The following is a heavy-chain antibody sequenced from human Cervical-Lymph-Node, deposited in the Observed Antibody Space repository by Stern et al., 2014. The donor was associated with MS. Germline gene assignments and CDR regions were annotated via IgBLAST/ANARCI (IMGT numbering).Heavy chain of an antibody. CDR2: IDWDDDK. J-gene: IGHJ4*02. CDR1: GFSLNTREMG. D-gene: IGHD4-11*01. CDR3: ARSQSDYSDFLFDS. V-gene: IGHV2-70*01. Sequence: QVTLRESGPALVKPTQTLTLTCTFSGFSLNTREMGVSWIRQSPGKALEWLALIDWDDDKYYDPSLETRLTISKDTSKNQVVLTMTNMDPVDTATYFCARSQSDYSDFLFDSWGQGTLVTVSS.